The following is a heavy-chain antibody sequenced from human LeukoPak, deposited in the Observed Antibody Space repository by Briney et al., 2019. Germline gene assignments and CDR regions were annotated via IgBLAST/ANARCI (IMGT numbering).Heavy chain of an antibody. D-gene: IGHD6-13*01. CDR2: IYHSGST. V-gene: IGHV4-4*02. J-gene: IGHJ5*02. CDR3: ARDKGRTAAAGSFDP. Sequence: PSETLSLTCAVSGGSISSSNWWSWVRQPPGKGLEWIGEIYHSGSTNYNPSLKSRVTISVDKSKNQFSLKLSSVTAADTAVYYCARDKGRTAAAGSFDPWGQGTLVTVSS. CDR1: GGSISSSNW.